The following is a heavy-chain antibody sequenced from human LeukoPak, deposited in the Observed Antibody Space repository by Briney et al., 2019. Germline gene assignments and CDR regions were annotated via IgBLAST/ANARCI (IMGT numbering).Heavy chain of an antibody. CDR2: ISGSGSGSNT. CDR1: GFTFRSYA. D-gene: IGHD2-2*01. Sequence: GGSLRLSCAASGFTFRSYAMSWVRQAPGKGLEWVSAISGSGSGSNTYYADSVKGRFTISRDNAKNSLYLQMNSLRAEDTAVYYCARDTNYAFDYWGQGTLVTVSS. V-gene: IGHV3-23*01. J-gene: IGHJ4*02. CDR3: ARDTNYAFDY.